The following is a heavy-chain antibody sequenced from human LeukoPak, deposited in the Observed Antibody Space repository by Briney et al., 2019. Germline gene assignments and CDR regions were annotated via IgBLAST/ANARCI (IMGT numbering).Heavy chain of an antibody. Sequence: SETLSLTCAVSGGSISSGGYSWSWIRQSPGKGLEWIGYIYYSGSTYYNPSLKSRITISVDTSKNQFSLKLSSVTAADTAVYYCARDSVYSGSSLDYWGQGTLVTVSS. J-gene: IGHJ4*02. CDR1: GGSISSGGYS. CDR3: ARDSVYSGSSLDY. V-gene: IGHV4-30-4*07. CDR2: IYYSGST. D-gene: IGHD1-26*01.